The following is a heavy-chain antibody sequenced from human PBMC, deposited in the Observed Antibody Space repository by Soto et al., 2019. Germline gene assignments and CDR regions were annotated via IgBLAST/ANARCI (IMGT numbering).Heavy chain of an antibody. D-gene: IGHD2-2*02. J-gene: IGHJ6*02. Sequence: PAGSLTLSCAASGFTFSSYAMSWVRQAPGKGLEWVSAVSGSGGSTYYADSVKGRFTISRDNSKNTLYLQMNSLRAEDTAVYYCAKDYCSSTSCYTYYYGMDVWGQGTTVTVSS. CDR1: GFTFSSYA. CDR2: VSGSGGST. CDR3: AKDYCSSTSCYTYYYGMDV. V-gene: IGHV3-23*01.